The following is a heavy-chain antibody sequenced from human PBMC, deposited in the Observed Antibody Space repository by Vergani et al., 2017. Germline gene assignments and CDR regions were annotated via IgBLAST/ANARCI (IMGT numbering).Heavy chain of an antibody. V-gene: IGHV1-69*01. CDR3: ARSDILTGYIPSYYYYYMDV. CDR1: GGTFSSYA. J-gene: IGHJ6*03. Sequence: QVQLVQSGAEVKKPGSSVKVSCKASGGTFSSYAISWVRQAPGQGLEWMGGIILIFGTANYAQKLQGRVTITADESTTTAYMELSSLRSEDTAVYYCARSDILTGYIPSYYYYYMDVWGKGTTVTVSS. CDR2: IILIFGTA. D-gene: IGHD3-9*01.